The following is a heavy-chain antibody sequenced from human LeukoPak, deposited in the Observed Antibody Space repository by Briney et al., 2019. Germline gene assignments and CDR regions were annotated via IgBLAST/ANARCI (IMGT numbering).Heavy chain of an antibody. CDR1: GVTVNYNF. J-gene: IGHJ4*02. D-gene: IGHD3-22*01. V-gene: IGHV3-53*01. CDR2: IYSDSSA. CDR3: ARAPRPFDNSDYYFDY. Sequence: GGSLRLSCAASGVTVNYNFMSWVRQAPGKGLEWVSVIYSDSSADYADSVKGRFTISRDDAQNTLYLQMNSLRAGDTAVYYCARAPRPFDNSDYYFDYWGRDPWSPSPQ.